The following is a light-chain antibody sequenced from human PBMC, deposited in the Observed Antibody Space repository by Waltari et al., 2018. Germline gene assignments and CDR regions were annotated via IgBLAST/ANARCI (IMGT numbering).Light chain of an antibody. V-gene: IGKV3-11*01. Sequence: LSLSPGERATLSCRASQSVDRYLAWYQQKPGQAPRLLIYDTSNRATGTPARFSGSGSGTDFTLTISSLEPEDFAVYYCQQRKNWPPLTFGGGTKVEIK. CDR3: QQRKNWPPLT. CDR2: DTS. J-gene: IGKJ4*01. CDR1: QSVDRY.